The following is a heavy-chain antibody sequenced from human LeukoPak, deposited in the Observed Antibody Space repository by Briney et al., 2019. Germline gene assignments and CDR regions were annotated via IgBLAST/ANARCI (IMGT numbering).Heavy chain of an antibody. CDR2: INPSGGST. CDR3: ARLAVAGTGDF. CDR1: GYTFTNYY. D-gene: IGHD6-19*01. Sequence: ASVKVSCKASGYTFTNYYMHWVRQAPGQGLEWMGIINPSGGSTSYAQKFQGGVTMTRDTSTSTVYMELSSLRSEDTAVYYCARLAVAGTGDFWGQGTLVTVSS. J-gene: IGHJ4*02. V-gene: IGHV1-46*01.